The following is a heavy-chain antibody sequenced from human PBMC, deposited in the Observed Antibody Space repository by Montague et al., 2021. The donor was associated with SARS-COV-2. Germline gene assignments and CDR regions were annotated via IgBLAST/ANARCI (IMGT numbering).Heavy chain of an antibody. J-gene: IGHJ6*02. D-gene: IGHD1-26*01. V-gene: IGHV3-30*03. CDR3: ASVSRVGATYFYYGMDV. CDR2: TSFDEKKK. Sequence: SLRLSCAASGFPLNTRAMHWVRQAPGKGLEWVAVTSFDEKKKYYAASVKGRFTIPRDNSKNTLYLQMNSLTVDDTAMYYCASVSRVGATYFYYGMDVWGRGTTVTVSS. CDR1: GFPLNTRA.